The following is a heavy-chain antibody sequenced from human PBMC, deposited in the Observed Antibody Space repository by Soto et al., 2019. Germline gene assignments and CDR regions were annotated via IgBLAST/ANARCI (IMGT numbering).Heavy chain of an antibody. CDR2: IKSKTDGGTT. Sequence: EVQLVESGGGLVKPGGSLRLSCAASGFTFSNAWMSWVRQAPGKGLEWVGRIKSKTDGGTTDYAAPVKGRFTISRDDSKNTLYLQMNSLKTEHTAVYYCTTEEPSGSYSQPDYWGQGTLVTVSS. D-gene: IGHD1-26*01. CDR1: GFTFSNAW. J-gene: IGHJ4*02. CDR3: TTEEPSGSYSQPDY. V-gene: IGHV3-15*01.